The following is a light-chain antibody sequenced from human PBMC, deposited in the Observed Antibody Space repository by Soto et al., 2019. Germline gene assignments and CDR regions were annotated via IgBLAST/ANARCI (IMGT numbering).Light chain of an antibody. CDR3: QQYNNWPLT. Sequence: DLQMTQSPSSLSASLGDSVTITCRANQDISYYLAWYQQKKGKVPKLLIYAASTLQSGVPYRLSGSGSGTDLTLTISRLQPEDIAVYYCQQYNNWPLTFGGGTKVDIK. V-gene: IGKV1-27*01. CDR1: QDISYY. J-gene: IGKJ4*01. CDR2: AAS.